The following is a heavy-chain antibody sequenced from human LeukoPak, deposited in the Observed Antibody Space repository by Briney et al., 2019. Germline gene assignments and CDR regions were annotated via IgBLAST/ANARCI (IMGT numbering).Heavy chain of an antibody. Sequence: SETLSLTCTVSGGSISSGDYYWSWIRQPPGKGLEWIGYIYYSGSTYYNPSLKSRVTISIDTSKNQFSLKLSSVTAADTAVYYCARVSTVVTPSAQRGNAFDIWGQGTMVTVSS. D-gene: IGHD4-23*01. CDR3: ARVSTVVTPSAQRGNAFDI. J-gene: IGHJ3*02. CDR2: IYYSGST. V-gene: IGHV4-30-4*01. CDR1: GGSISSGDYY.